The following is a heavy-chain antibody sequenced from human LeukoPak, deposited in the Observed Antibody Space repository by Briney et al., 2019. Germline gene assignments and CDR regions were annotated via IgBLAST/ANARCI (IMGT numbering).Heavy chain of an antibody. Sequence: GGSLRLSCAASGFTFTNYAMTWVRQAPGRGLEWVSAISGSGGTTYSADSVKGRFTISRDNSKNTMYLQMNSLRAEDTAVYYCAKDGAGNYYGMDVWGQGTTVTVSS. CDR2: ISGSGGTT. CDR1: GFTFTNYA. CDR3: AKDGAGNYYGMDV. V-gene: IGHV3-23*01. J-gene: IGHJ6*02. D-gene: IGHD3-10*01.